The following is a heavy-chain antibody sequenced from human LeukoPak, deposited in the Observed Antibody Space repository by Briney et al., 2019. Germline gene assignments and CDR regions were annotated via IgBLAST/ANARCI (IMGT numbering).Heavy chain of an antibody. CDR3: ARQVVRWPDPAGWFDP. V-gene: IGHV4-4*07. CDR1: GGSISSYY. CDR2: IYTSGST. J-gene: IGHJ5*02. D-gene: IGHD2-15*01. Sequence: SETLSLTCTVSGGSISSYYWSWIRQPAGKGMKWIGRIYTSGSTNYNPSLKSRVTMSVDTSKNQFSLKLSSVTAADTAVYYCARQVVRWPDPAGWFDPWGQGTLVTVSS.